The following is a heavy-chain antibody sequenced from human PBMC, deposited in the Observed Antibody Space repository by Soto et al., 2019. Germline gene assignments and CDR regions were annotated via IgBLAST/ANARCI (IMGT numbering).Heavy chain of an antibody. CDR3: AGEKVGTTGIDF. V-gene: IGHV1-8*01. J-gene: IGHJ4*02. D-gene: IGHD1-26*01. CDR1: GYTFTGYD. Sequence: RASVKVSCQASGYTFTGYDINWVRQATGQGLEWMGWMNPNSGNTGYAQNFQGRVTMTRDNSITTAYMELTSLRDDDSAVYYCAGEKVGTTGIDFWGQGTLVTVSS. CDR2: MNPNSGNT.